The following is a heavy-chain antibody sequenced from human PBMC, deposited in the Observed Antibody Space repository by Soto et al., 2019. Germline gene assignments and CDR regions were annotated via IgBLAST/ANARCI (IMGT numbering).Heavy chain of an antibody. CDR1: GASLSSYY. CDR2: IYYSGST. Sequence: PXETLSISGAVSGASLSSYYWSGIRQPPGKGLEWIGYIYYSGSTNYNPSLKSRVTISVDTSKNQLSLKLSSVTAADTAVYYCARAHGEIPHFDYWGQGTLVTVYS. D-gene: IGHD4-17*01. V-gene: IGHV4-59*01. J-gene: IGHJ4*02. CDR3: ARAHGEIPHFDY.